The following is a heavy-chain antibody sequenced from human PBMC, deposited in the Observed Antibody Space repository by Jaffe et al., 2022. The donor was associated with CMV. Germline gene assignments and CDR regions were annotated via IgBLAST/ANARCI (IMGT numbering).Heavy chain of an antibody. D-gene: IGHD3-10*01. V-gene: IGHV4-59*01. CDR3: ARDTAGSGSLYYYYYYMDV. CDR1: GGSISSYY. CDR2: IYYSGST. Sequence: QVQLQESGPGLVKPSETLSLTCTVSGGSISSYYWSWIRQPPGKGLEWIGYIYYSGSTNYNPSLKSRVTISVDTSKNQFSLKLSSVTAADTAVYYCARDTAGSGSLYYYYYYMDVWGKGTTVTVSS. J-gene: IGHJ6*03.